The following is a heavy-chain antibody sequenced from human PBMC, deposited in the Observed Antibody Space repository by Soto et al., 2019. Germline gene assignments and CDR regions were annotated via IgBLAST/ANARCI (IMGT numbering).Heavy chain of an antibody. CDR1: GVSISSGNW. J-gene: IGHJ4*02. Sequence: QVKLQESGPGLATPSGTLSLTCAVSGVSISSGNWWTWVRQTPQRGLEYIGEIFHDGTAHYYPSFKRQIAISVDTSKNPFSLKLTSVTAADTAIYFCARLVYDTRLNYMYFYFWGQGALVTVSS. CDR3: ARLVYDTRLNYMYFYF. CDR2: IFHDGTA. D-gene: IGHD2-8*01. V-gene: IGHV4-4*02.